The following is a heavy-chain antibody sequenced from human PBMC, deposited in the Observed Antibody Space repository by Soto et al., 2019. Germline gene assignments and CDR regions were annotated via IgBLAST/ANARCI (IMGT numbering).Heavy chain of an antibody. V-gene: IGHV4-39*07. Sequence: PSETLSLTCTVSGGSISSSSYYWGWIRQPPGKGLEWIGEINHSGSTNYNPFLKSRVTISVDTSKNQFSLKLTSVTAADTAVYYCARDKITGLFDYWGQGTLVTVSS. J-gene: IGHJ4*02. CDR1: GGSISSSSYY. CDR2: INHSGST. CDR3: ARDKITGLFDY. D-gene: IGHD2-8*02.